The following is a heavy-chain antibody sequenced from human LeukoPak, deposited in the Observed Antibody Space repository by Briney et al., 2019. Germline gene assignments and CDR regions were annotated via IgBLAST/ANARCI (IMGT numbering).Heavy chain of an antibody. CDR1: DFIVSSNY. J-gene: IGHJ5*02. Sequence: PGGSLRLSCAVSDFIVSSNYMNWVRQAPGKGLEWLSFISSGGDTSYADSVKGRFTISRNNSKNTVFLQMNSLRAEDTAVYYCARGWLATPWGQGTLVTVSS. CDR3: ARGWLATP. D-gene: IGHD6-19*01. V-gene: IGHV3-53*01. CDR2: ISSGGDT.